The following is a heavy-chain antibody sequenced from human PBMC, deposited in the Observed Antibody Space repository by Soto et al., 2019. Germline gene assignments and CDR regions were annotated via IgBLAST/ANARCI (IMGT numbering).Heavy chain of an antibody. CDR1: GFTLSSYA. J-gene: IGHJ5*02. CDR2: ISSSSSNI. CDR3: ARDCSLRNRWCRWFDP. D-gene: IGHD2-8*02. V-gene: IGHV3-48*02. Sequence: EVQLAESGGGLVQPGGSLRLSCAASGFTLSSYAMNWVRQAPGKGLEWVSYISSSSSNIQYAGSVKGRFTISRDNAKNSLYLQMKSLRDDDTAVYFCARDCSLRNRWCRWFDPWGQGTLVTVSS.